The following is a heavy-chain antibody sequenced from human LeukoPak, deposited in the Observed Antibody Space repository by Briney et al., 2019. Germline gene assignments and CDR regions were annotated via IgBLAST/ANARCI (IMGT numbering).Heavy chain of an antibody. V-gene: IGHV3-53*04. CDR2: IYSGGST. J-gene: IGHJ4*02. Sequence: GGSLRLSCAASGFTVSSNYMSWVRQAPGKGLEWVSVIYSGGSTYYADSVKGRFTISRHNSKNTLYLQMNSLRAEDTAVYYCAITYYYDSSGYYPYWGQGTLVTVSS. D-gene: IGHD3-22*01. CDR1: GFTVSSNY. CDR3: AITYYYDSSGYYPY.